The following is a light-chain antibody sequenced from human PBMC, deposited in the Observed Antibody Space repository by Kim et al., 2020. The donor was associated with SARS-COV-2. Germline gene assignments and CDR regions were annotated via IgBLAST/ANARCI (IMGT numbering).Light chain of an antibody. V-gene: IGKV3-15*01. CDR2: DAS. CDR1: QSVSSK. CDR3: QQYSDWPPIT. Sequence: EVVMTQSPATLSVSPGERAALSCRASQSVSSKLAWYQQKPGQAPRLLIYDASTRASGIPARFIGSGSGTEFTLTIFTLQSEDFALYYCQQYSDWPPITFGQGTRLEIK. J-gene: IGKJ5*01.